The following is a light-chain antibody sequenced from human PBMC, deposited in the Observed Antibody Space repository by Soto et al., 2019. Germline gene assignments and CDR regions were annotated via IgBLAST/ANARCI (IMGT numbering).Light chain of an antibody. Sequence: DIQMTQSPSSLSASVGDRVTITCRASQSISSYLNWYQQKPGKAPKLLIYAASSLHSGVPSSFSGSGSGTDFTLTISSLQPEDFATYYCQQSYSTPPYTFGQGTKLEIK. CDR2: AAS. CDR3: QQSYSTPPYT. J-gene: IGKJ2*01. V-gene: IGKV1-39*01. CDR1: QSISSY.